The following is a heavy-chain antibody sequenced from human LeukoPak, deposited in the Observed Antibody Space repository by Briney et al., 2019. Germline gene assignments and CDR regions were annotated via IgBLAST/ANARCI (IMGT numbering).Heavy chain of an antibody. D-gene: IGHD4-17*01. Sequence: PGRSLRLSCAASGFTFDDYAMHWVRQAPGKGLEWVSGISWNSGSIGYADSVKGRFTISRDNAKNSLYLQMNSLRAEDTALYYCAKAGDDYGDHHFDYWGQGTLVTVSS. V-gene: IGHV3-9*01. CDR3: AKAGDDYGDHHFDY. CDR2: ISWNSGSI. J-gene: IGHJ4*02. CDR1: GFTFDDYA.